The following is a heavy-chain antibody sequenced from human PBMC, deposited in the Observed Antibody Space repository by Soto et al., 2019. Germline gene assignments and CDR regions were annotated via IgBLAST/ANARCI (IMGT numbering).Heavy chain of an antibody. J-gene: IGHJ6*03. CDR3: ARDSSEMSSRYDFWSGYSNTYYYMDV. V-gene: IGHV1-46*03. CDR1: GYTFTSYY. Sequence: GASVKVSCKASGYTFTSYYMHWVRQAPGQGLEWMGIINPSGGSTSYAQKFQGRVTMTRDTSTSTVYMELSSLRSEDTAVYYCARDSSEMSSRYDFWSGYSNTYYYMDVWGKGTTVTVSS. D-gene: IGHD3-3*01. CDR2: INPSGGST.